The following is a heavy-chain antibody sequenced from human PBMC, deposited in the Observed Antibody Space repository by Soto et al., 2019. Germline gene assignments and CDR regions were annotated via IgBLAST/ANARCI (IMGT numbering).Heavy chain of an antibody. Sequence: KPSETLSLTCTVSGGSISSSSYYWGWIRQPPGKGLEWIGSIYYSGSTYYNPSLKSRVTISVDTSKNQFSLKLSSVTAADTAVYYCARQDSESPNWFDPWGQGTLVTVSS. J-gene: IGHJ5*02. D-gene: IGHD3-22*01. CDR1: GGSISSSSYY. CDR3: ARQDSESPNWFDP. V-gene: IGHV4-39*01. CDR2: IYYSGST.